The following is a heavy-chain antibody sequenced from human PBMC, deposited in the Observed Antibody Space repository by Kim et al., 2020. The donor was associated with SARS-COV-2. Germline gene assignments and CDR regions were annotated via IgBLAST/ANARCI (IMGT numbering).Heavy chain of an antibody. CDR1: GVSISGTF. CDR3: ARGGGVYNPYYFDL. J-gene: IGHJ4*02. Sequence: SETLSLTCTVSGVSISGTFWHWIRQPPGKGLEWIGYISDSGTTNYNPSVKSRVTISGDTSKNQFSLKVLSVTTADTAIYYCARGGGVYNPYYFDLWGQRTLVAVSS. D-gene: IGHD3-10*01. CDR2: ISDSGTT. V-gene: IGHV4-59*01.